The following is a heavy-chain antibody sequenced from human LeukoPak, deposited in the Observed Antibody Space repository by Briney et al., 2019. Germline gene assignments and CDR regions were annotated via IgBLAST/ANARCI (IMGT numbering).Heavy chain of an antibody. Sequence: PSQTLSLTCTVSGGSISAGTSYWSWIRQPAGTGLEWIGRIDTSGSTNYNPSLKSRLNISLDTSKHHFSLKLTSVTAADTALYYCAREARMTKIYYYYYYMDVWGKGTTVTVSS. J-gene: IGHJ6*03. CDR2: IDTSGST. CDR3: AREARMTKIYYYYYYMDV. D-gene: IGHD6-6*01. CDR1: GGSISAGTSY. V-gene: IGHV4-61*02.